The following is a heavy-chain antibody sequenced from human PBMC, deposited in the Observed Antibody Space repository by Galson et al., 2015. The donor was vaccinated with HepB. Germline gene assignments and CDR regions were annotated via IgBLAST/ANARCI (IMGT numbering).Heavy chain of an antibody. J-gene: IGHJ4*02. D-gene: IGHD3-16*01. CDR2: IKQDGSEK. CDR1: GFTFSSYW. V-gene: IGHV3-7*01. Sequence: SLRLSCAASGFTFSSYWMSWVRQAPGKGLEWVANIKQDGSEKYYVDSVKGRFTISRDNSKNTLYLQMNSLRAEDTAVYYCAKDQEGEIAGSDKGYWGQGTLVTVSS. CDR3: AKDQEGEIAGSDKGY.